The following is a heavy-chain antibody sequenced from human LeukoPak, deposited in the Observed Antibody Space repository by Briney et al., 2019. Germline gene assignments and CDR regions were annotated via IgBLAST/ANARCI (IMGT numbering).Heavy chain of an antibody. CDR2: INPNSGGT. D-gene: IGHD3-22*01. J-gene: IGHJ3*02. V-gene: IGHV1-2*02. Sequence: ASVKVSCKASGYTFTGYYMHWVRQAPGQGLEWMGWINPNSGGTNYAQKFQGRVTMTRDTSISTAYMELSRLRSDDTAVYYCARDRVNYYDSSGQPYDAFDIWGQGTMVTVSS. CDR3: ARDRVNYYDSSGQPYDAFDI. CDR1: GYTFTGYY.